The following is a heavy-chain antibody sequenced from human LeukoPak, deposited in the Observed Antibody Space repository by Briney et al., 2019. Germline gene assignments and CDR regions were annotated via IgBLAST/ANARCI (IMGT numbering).Heavy chain of an antibody. V-gene: IGHV3-9*03. CDR2: ISWNSGSI. Sequence: GRSLRLSCAASGFTFDDYAMHWVRQAPGKGLEWVSGISWNSGSIGYADSVKGRFTTSRDNAKNSLYLQMNSLRAEDMALYYCAKDFFVTSCCFDYWGQGTLVTVSS. D-gene: IGHD2-2*01. CDR1: GFTFDDYA. J-gene: IGHJ4*02. CDR3: AKDFFVTSCCFDY.